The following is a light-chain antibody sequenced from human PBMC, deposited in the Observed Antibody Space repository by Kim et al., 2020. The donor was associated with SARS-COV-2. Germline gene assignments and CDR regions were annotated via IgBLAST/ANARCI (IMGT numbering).Light chain of an antibody. CDR3: SSYTSSSALEV. CDR2: DVS. CDR1: TSHVGNYNY. J-gene: IGLJ1*01. V-gene: IGLV2-14*03. Sequence: QSITMSCTGTTSHVGNYNYVSWYQQHPGKAPKLMIYDVSYRPSGISNRFSGSKSGNTASLTSSGLQAEDEADYYCSSYTSSSALEVFGTGTKVTVL.